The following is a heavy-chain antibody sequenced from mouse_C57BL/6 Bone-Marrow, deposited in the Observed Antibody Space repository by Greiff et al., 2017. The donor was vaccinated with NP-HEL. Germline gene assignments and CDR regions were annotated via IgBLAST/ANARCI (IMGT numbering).Heavy chain of an antibody. D-gene: IGHD2-4*01. V-gene: IGHV7-3*01. Sequence: DVKLVESGGGLVQPGGSLSLSCAASGFTFTDYYMSWVRQPPGKALEWLGFIRNKANGYTTEYSASVKGRFTISRDNSQSILYLQMNALRAEDSATYYCARSIDDDYADDPFYAMDYWGQGTSVTVSS. CDR2: IRNKANGYTT. J-gene: IGHJ4*01. CDR1: GFTFTDYY. CDR3: ARSIDDDYADDPFYAMDY.